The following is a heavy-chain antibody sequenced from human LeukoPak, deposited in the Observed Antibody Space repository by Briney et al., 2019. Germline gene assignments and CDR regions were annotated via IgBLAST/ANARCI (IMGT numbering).Heavy chain of an antibody. CDR3: ARAHPPGITGTSHYFDY. J-gene: IGHJ4*02. D-gene: IGHD1-7*01. CDR1: GGSISSGGYY. V-gene: IGHV4-30-2*01. Sequence: SQTLSLTCTVSGGSISSGGYYWSWIRQPPGKGLEWIGYIYHSGSTYYNPSLKSRVTISVDRSKNQFSLKLSSVTAADTAVYYCARAHPPGITGTSHYFDYWGQGTLVTVSS. CDR2: IYHSGST.